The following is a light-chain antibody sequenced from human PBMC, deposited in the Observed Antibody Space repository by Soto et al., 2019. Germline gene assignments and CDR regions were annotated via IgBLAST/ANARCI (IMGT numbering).Light chain of an antibody. CDR3: QQTNAYLGIT. CDR2: AAS. J-gene: IGKJ3*01. V-gene: IGKV1-12*01. CDR1: RGISRW. Sequence: DIQMTQSPSSVSASVGDRVTITCRASRGISRWLAWYQQKPGKAPKVLIYAASTLLSGVPSRFSGSGSGTYFTLTISSLEPEDSATYHCQQTNAYLGITFGPGTKVDIK.